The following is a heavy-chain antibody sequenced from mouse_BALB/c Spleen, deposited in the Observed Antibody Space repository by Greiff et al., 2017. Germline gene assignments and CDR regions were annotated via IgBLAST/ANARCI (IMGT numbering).Heavy chain of an antibody. CDR2: INPSTGYT. CDR3: ARAGNYYFDD. J-gene: IGHJ2*01. Sequence: VQLQQSGAELAKPGASVKMSCKASGYTFTSYWMHWVNQRAGQGLEWIGYINPSTGYTEYNQKFKDKATLTADKSSSTAYMQLSSLTSEDSAVYYCARAGNYYFDDWGQGTTLTVSS. CDR1: GYTFTSYW. V-gene: IGHV1-7*01.